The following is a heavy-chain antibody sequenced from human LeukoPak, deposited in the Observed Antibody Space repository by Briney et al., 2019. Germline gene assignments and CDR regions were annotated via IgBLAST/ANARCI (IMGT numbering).Heavy chain of an antibody. Sequence: GGSLRLSCAVSGFTFSRNAMNWVRQAPGKGLEWVASISGNGLGTYYADSVKGRFNISRDNSKNTLYLHMESLRTEDTAVYYCAKDANYFASGSYLIPFDFWGQGTRVTVSS. V-gene: IGHV3-23*01. CDR1: GFTFSRNA. J-gene: IGHJ4*02. CDR2: ISGNGLGT. D-gene: IGHD1-26*01. CDR3: AKDANYFASGSYLIPFDF.